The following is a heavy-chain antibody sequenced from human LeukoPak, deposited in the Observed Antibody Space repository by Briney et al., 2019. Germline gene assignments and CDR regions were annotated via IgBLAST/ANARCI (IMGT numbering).Heavy chain of an antibody. V-gene: IGHV1-2*02. CDR2: INPNSGGT. J-gene: IGHJ6*03. D-gene: IGHD1-26*01. Sequence: GASVKVSCKASGYTFSGYYLHWVRQAPGQGLEWMGWINPNSGGTNYAQKFQGRVTMTRDTSISTAYMELSRLRSDDTAVYYCARVFRAEWELVGYMDVWGKGTTVTVSS. CDR1: GYTFSGYY. CDR3: ARVFRAEWELVGYMDV.